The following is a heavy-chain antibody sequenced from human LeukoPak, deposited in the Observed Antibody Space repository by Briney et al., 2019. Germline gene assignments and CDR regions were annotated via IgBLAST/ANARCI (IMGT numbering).Heavy chain of an antibody. CDR2: IIPIFGTA. Sequence: ASVKVSCKASGCTFSSYAISWVRQAPGQGLEWMGGIIPIFGTANYAQKFQGRVTITTDESTSTAYMELSSLRSEDTAVYYCARARPYCSSTSCYWAFDIWGQGTMVTVSS. CDR3: ARARPYCSSTSCYWAFDI. D-gene: IGHD2-2*01. V-gene: IGHV1-69*05. J-gene: IGHJ3*02. CDR1: GCTFSSYA.